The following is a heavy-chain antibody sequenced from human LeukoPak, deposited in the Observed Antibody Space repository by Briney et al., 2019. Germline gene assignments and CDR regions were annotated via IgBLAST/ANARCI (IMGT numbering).Heavy chain of an antibody. CDR2: ISSSSSYI. CDR1: GFTFSSYS. Sequence: PGGSLRLSCAASGFTFSSYSMNWVRQAPGKGLEWVSSISSSSSYIYYADSVKGRFTISRDNAKNSLYLQMNSLRAEDTAVYYCARDLPSNTSFRFTDAFDIWGQGTMVTVSS. D-gene: IGHD2-2*01. CDR3: ARDLPSNTSFRFTDAFDI. J-gene: IGHJ3*02. V-gene: IGHV3-21*01.